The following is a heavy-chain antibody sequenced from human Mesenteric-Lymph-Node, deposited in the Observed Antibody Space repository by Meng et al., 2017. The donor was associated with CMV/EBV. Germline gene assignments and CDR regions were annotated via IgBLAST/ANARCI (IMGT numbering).Heavy chain of an antibody. Sequence: LTCAVSGGSISSDNWWSWVRQPPGKGLEWIGEIYHSGSTNYNPSLKSRVIISLDKSKNQFSLKLSSVTAADTAVYYCAREYSSSYVDYWGQGTLVTVSS. CDR1: GGSISSDNW. CDR2: IYHSGST. CDR3: AREYSSSYVDY. J-gene: IGHJ4*02. V-gene: IGHV4-4*02. D-gene: IGHD6-13*01.